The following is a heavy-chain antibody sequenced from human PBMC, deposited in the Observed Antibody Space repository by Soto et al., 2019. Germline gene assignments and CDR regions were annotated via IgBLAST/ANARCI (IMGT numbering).Heavy chain of an antibody. V-gene: IGHV4-4*07. CDR1: GGSITSYY. D-gene: IGHD3-3*01. CDR2: TYITGDS. Sequence: QVQLEESGPGLVKPSETLSLTCSVSGGSITSYYWSWIRQPAGKGLEWIGRTYITGDSNYSPSLKSRVTMSLDTSKNQFSLQLGSATAADTAVYYCARDMRVFGGMDVWGRGTTVTVSS. CDR3: ARDMRVFGGMDV. J-gene: IGHJ6*02.